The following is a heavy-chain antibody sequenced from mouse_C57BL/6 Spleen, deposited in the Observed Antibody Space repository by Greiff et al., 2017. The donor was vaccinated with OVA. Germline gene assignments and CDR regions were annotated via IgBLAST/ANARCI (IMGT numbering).Heavy chain of an antibody. CDR1: GFNIKDYY. J-gene: IGHJ3*01. D-gene: IGHD1-1*01. V-gene: IGHV14-2*01. CDR3: AITTVVGLFAY. Sequence: QLHQSGAELVNPVASVKLSCTASGFNIKDYYMHWVKQRTEQGLEWIGRIDPEDGETKYAPKFQGKATITADTSSNTAYLQLSSLTSEDTAVYYCAITTVVGLFAYWGQGTLVTVSA. CDR2: IDPEDGET.